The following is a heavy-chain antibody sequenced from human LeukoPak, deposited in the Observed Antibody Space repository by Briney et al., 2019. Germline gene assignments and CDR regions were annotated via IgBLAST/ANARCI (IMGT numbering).Heavy chain of an antibody. Sequence: GGSLRLSCAASGSTFSSYSMNWVRQAPGKGLEWVSSISSSSSYIYYADSVKGRFTISRDNAKNSLYLQMNSLRAEDTAVYYCARRGTYYYDSSGRYYFDYWGQGTLVTVSS. D-gene: IGHD3-22*01. J-gene: IGHJ4*02. V-gene: IGHV3-21*01. CDR3: ARRGTYYYDSSGRYYFDY. CDR2: ISSSSSYI. CDR1: GSTFSSYS.